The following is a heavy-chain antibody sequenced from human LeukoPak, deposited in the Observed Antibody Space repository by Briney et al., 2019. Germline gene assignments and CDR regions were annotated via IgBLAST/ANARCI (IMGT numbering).Heavy chain of an antibody. CDR1: GFTFSSYS. J-gene: IGHJ4*02. CDR3: GGEPYGTSSDRLDY. Sequence: GGSLRLSCAASGFTFSSYSMNWVRQAPGKGLEWVSSISSSSSYIYYADSVKGRFTISRDNAQNLVYLQMNSLRAEDTAVYYCGGEPYGTSSDRLDYWGQGTLVTVSS. CDR2: ISSSSSYI. D-gene: IGHD6-6*01. V-gene: IGHV3-21*06.